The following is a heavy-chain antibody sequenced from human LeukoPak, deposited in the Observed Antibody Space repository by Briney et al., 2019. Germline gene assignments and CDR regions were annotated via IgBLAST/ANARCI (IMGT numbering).Heavy chain of an antibody. Sequence: ASVTVSCKASGYTFTGHYMHWVRQAPGQGLEGIGIINPSGGSTSYAQKFQGRVTMTRDMSTSTVYMELCSLRSEDTAVYYCARSGLSGSYGWFDPWGQGTLVTVSS. CDR1: GYTFTGHY. V-gene: IGHV1-46*01. CDR2: INPSGGST. D-gene: IGHD1-26*01. CDR3: ARSGLSGSYGWFDP. J-gene: IGHJ5*02.